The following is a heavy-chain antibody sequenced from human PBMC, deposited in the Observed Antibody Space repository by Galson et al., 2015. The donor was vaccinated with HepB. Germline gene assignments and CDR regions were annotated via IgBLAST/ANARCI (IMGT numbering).Heavy chain of an antibody. CDR2: ISYDGNTI. CDR3: VKVYDDARGLSDY. V-gene: IGHV3-30*18. CDR1: AFTFSDYG. Sequence: SLRLSCAASAFTFSDYGVHWVRQAPGKGLEWVAHISYDGNTIYYADSVKGRFTISRDNSKNTLYLQMSSLRAEDTAVYYCVKVYDDARGLSDYWGQGTLVTVSS. D-gene: IGHD3-16*01. J-gene: IGHJ4*02.